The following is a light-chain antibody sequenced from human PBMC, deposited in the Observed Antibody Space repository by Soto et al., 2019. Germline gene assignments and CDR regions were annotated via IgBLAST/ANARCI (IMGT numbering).Light chain of an antibody. Sequence: EIVLTQSPATLSVSPGERATLSCRASQSISSDLAWSQQKPGQAPRLLIYDASTRATGIPTRFSGSGSGTEFTLTISSLQSEDFAVYYCQQYNNWPRTFGQGTKVDI. J-gene: IGKJ1*01. CDR2: DAS. V-gene: IGKV3-15*01. CDR3: QQYNNWPRT. CDR1: QSISSD.